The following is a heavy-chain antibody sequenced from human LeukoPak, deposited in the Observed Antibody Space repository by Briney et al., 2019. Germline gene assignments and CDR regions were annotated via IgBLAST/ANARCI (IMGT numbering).Heavy chain of an antibody. J-gene: IGHJ3*02. Sequence: PGRSLRLSCAASGFTFSSYWMHWVRQAPGKGLAWVSRITSDGSSTSYADSVKGRFTISRDNTKNTLYLQMKSLRAEDTAVYYCARAVRTYDSSGDYLGAFDIWGQGTLVTVSS. CDR1: GFTFSSYW. V-gene: IGHV3-74*01. D-gene: IGHD3-22*01. CDR3: ARAVRTYDSSGDYLGAFDI. CDR2: ITSDGSST.